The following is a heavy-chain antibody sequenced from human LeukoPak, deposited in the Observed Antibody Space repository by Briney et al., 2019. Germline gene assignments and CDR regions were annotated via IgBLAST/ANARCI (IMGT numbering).Heavy chain of an antibody. CDR3: ARLSVIVGAALEYYYYYMDV. CDR2: SNDSGGT. D-gene: IGHD1-26*01. J-gene: IGHJ6*03. Sequence: SETLSLTCTVSGGSISSSSYYWGWIRQPPGKRLEWVGESNDSGGTNYNPSLKSRVTISADKSKNQVSLKLTSVTAADTAVYYCARLSVIVGAALEYYYYYMDVWGQGTTVTVSS. CDR1: GGSISSSSYY. V-gene: IGHV4-61*05.